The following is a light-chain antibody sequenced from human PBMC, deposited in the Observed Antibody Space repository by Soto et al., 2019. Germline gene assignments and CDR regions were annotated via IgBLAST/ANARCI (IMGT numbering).Light chain of an antibody. J-gene: IGKJ3*01. V-gene: IGKV3-15*01. CDR1: QSISSN. CDR3: QQYNNWPFT. Sequence: ESVMTQSPATLSVSPGERATLSCRASQSISSNLHWYQQKPGQAPRLLIYGASTRATGIPARFSGSGSGTEFTLTIRSLQSEDFAVYYCQQYNNWPFTFGPGTKVDIK. CDR2: GAS.